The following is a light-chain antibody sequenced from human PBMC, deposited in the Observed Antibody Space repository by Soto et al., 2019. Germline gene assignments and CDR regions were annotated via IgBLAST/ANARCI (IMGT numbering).Light chain of an antibody. J-gene: IGLJ3*02. CDR3: SVCDVGVNGCV. CDR1: SSNIGNNY. V-gene: IGLV1-44*01. Sequence: QSVVTQPPSASGTPGQRVTISCSGSSSNIGNNYVNWYQQFPGSAPKLLMYRTNQRPSRVPDRVSGSKSRTAASLAISGLHSEDEADYYCSVCDVGVNGCVFGGGTKLTVL. CDR2: RTN.